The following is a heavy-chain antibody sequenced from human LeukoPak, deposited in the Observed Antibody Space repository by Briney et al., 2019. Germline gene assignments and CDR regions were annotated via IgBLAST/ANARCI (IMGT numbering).Heavy chain of an antibody. CDR3: ARDGFWLPEPKGSDY. CDR2: ISSYGDST. V-gene: IGHV3-64*02. D-gene: IGHD1-14*01. J-gene: IGHJ4*02. CDR1: GFTFSSYA. Sequence: SGGSLRLSCAASGFTFSSYAMHWVRQAPGKGLEYVSAISSYGDSTYHADSVKGRFTISRDNSKNSLYLQMSSLRAEDTAVYYCARDGFWLPEPKGSDYWGQGTLVTVSS.